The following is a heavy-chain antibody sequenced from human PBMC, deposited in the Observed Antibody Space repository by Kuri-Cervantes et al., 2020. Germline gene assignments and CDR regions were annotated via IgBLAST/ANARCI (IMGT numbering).Heavy chain of an antibody. Sequence: GESLKISCAASGFTFSSYWMSWVRQAPGKGLEWVANIKQDGSEKYYVDSVKGRFTISRDNAKNSLYLQMNSLRAEGTAVYYCARVGYDILTGSDNWFDPWGQGTLVTVSS. J-gene: IGHJ5*02. CDR2: IKQDGSEK. CDR1: GFTFSSYW. CDR3: ARVGYDILTGSDNWFDP. D-gene: IGHD3-9*01. V-gene: IGHV3-7*04.